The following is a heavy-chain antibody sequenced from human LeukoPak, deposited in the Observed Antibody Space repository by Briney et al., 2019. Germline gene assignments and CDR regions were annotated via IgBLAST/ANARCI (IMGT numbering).Heavy chain of an antibody. V-gene: IGHV3-7*01. J-gene: IGHJ4*02. CDR1: GFTFSSSW. CDR2: IKQDGSEK. D-gene: IGHD6-13*01. CDR3: GRVAEAAAFDY. Sequence: GGSLRLSCIASGFTFSSSWMTWVRQAPGKGLEWVANIKQDGSEKYYVGSVKGRLTISRDNAKNSLYLQMNSLRAEDTAVYYCGRVAEAAAFDYWGQGILVTVSS.